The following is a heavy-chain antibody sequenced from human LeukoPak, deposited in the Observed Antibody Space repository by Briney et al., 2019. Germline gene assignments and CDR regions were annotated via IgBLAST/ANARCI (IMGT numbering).Heavy chain of an antibody. J-gene: IGHJ3*02. D-gene: IGHD3-22*01. CDR3: ARDKGYYDSSGYLYDAFDI. V-gene: IGHV4-61*02. CDR1: GGSISSGSYY. CDR2: IYTSGST. Sequence: SQTLSLTCTVSGGSISSGSYYWSWIRQPAGKGLEWIGRIYTSGSTNYNPSLKSRVTISVDTSKNQFSLKLSSVTAADTAVCYCARDKGYYDSSGYLYDAFDIWGQGTMVTVSS.